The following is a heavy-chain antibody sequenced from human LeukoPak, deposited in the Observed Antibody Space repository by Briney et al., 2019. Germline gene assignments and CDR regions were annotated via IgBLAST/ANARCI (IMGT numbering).Heavy chain of an antibody. CDR1: GGSISSSNW. J-gene: IGHJ4*02. Sequence: PSGTLSLTCAVSGGSISSSNWWSWVRQPPGKGLEWIGEIYHSGSTNYNPSLKSRVTISVDKSKNQFSLKLSSVTAADTAVYYCARAPPYYYDSRGYYAGGDFDYWGQGTLVTVSS. CDR2: IYHSGST. D-gene: IGHD3-22*01. V-gene: IGHV4-4*02. CDR3: ARAPPYYYDSRGYYAGGDFDY.